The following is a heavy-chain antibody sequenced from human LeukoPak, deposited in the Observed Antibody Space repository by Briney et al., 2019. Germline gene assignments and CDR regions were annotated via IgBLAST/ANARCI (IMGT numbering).Heavy chain of an antibody. V-gene: IGHV4-61*02. CDR3: ASSPCYSSSCRNWFDP. Sequence: SETLSLTCTVSGGSISSGSYYWSWIRQPAGKGLEWIGRIYTSGSTNYNPSLKSRVTISVDTSKNQFSLKLSSVTAADTAVYYCASSPCYSSSCRNWFDPWGQGTLVTVSS. CDR1: GGSISSGSYY. J-gene: IGHJ5*02. CDR2: IYTSGST. D-gene: IGHD6-13*01.